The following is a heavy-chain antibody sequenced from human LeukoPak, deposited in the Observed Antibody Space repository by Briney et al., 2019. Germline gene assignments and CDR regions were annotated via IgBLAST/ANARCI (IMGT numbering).Heavy chain of an antibody. CDR1: CGSISSYY. CDR3: ARENVEMATIPRAFDI. CDR2: IYYSWST. V-gene: IGHV4-59*01. Sequence: SETLSLTCTVSCGSISSYYWSWIRQHPGKGLEWIGYIYYSWSTNYNHSLKSRVTISVDTSKNQFSLKLSSVTAADTAVYYCARENVEMATIPRAFDIWGQGTMVTVSS. D-gene: IGHD5-24*01. J-gene: IGHJ3*02.